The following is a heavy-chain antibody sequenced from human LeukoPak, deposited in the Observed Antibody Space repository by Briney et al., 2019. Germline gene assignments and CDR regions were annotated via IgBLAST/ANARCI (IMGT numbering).Heavy chain of an antibody. V-gene: IGHV3-30*04. J-gene: IGHJ3*02. CDR1: GFTFSSYA. CDR3: ARSSSWRPNDAFDI. D-gene: IGHD6-13*01. CDR2: ISYDGSNK. Sequence: GGSLRLSCAASGFTFSSYAVHWVRQAPGKGLEWVAVISYDGSNKYYADSVKGRFTISRDNSKNTLYLQMNSLRAEDTAVYYCARSSSWRPNDAFDIWGQGTMVTVSS.